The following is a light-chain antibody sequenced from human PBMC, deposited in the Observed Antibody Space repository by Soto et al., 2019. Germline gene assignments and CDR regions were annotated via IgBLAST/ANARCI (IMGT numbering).Light chain of an antibody. CDR2: AAS. CDR3: QKYNGGRFA. V-gene: IGKV1-27*01. J-gene: IGKJ3*01. Sequence: DIQMTQSPSSLSASVGDRVTITCRATQGISNYLAWYQQKPGKIPKLLIYAASILQSGVPSRFSGSGSGTDFTLTISGLHPEDVGTYYCQKYNGGRFAFGPGTKVDIK. CDR1: QGISNY.